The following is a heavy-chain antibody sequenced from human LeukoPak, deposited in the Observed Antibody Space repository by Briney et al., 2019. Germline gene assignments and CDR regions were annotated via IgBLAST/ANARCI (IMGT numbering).Heavy chain of an antibody. CDR1: GFTFTNYS. V-gene: IGHV3-21*01. CDR3: YPHYYGSGNLNWFDP. CDR2: ISSSSTYK. D-gene: IGHD3-10*01. J-gene: IGHJ5*02. Sequence: GGSLRLSCAASGFTFTNYSMNWVRQTPGKGLEWVPSISSSSTYKYYADSVKGRFTISRDNARNSLYLQMNSLRVDDTAVYYCYPHYYGSGNLNWFDPWGQGTLVTVSS.